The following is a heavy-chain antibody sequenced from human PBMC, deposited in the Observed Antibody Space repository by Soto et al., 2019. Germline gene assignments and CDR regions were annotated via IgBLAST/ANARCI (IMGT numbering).Heavy chain of an antibody. CDR2: IWYDGSNK. V-gene: IGHV3-33*01. D-gene: IGHD2-8*01. CDR1: GFTFSSYG. CDR3: ARDPNGVWKFDY. Sequence: GGSLRLSCAASGFTFSSYGMHWVRQAPGKGLEWVAVIWYDGSNKYYADSVKGRFTISRDNSKNTLYLQMNSLRAEDTAVYYCARDPNGVWKFDYWGQGTLVTVSS. J-gene: IGHJ4*02.